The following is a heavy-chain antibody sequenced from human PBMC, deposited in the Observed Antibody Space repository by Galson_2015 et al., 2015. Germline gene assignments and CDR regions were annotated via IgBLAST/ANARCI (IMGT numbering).Heavy chain of an antibody. Sequence: SVKVSCKASGYTFTSYGISWVRQAPGQGLEWMGWISAYNGNTNYAQKLQGRVTMTTDTSTSTAYMELRSLRSDDTAVYYCARDGYIVVVPAAMSYYYYSGMDVWGQGTTVTVSS. CDR2: ISAYNGNT. J-gene: IGHJ6*02. V-gene: IGHV1-18*01. D-gene: IGHD2-2*01. CDR1: GYTFTSYG. CDR3: ARDGYIVVVPAAMSYYYYSGMDV.